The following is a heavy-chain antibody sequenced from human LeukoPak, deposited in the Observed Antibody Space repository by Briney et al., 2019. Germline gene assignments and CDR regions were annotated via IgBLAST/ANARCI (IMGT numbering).Heavy chain of an antibody. V-gene: IGHV1-24*01. CDR1: GYTLTELS. Sequence: GASVKVSCKVSGYTLTELSMHWVRQAPGKGLEWMGGFDPEDGETIYAQKFQGRVTMTEDTSTDTAYMELSSLRSEDTAVYYCATFSPDSRTYYLDYWGQGTLVTVSS. D-gene: IGHD3-22*01. J-gene: IGHJ4*02. CDR2: FDPEDGET. CDR3: ATFSPDSRTYYLDY.